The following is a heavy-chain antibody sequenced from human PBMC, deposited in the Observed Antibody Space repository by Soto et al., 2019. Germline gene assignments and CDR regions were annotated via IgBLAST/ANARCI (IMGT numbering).Heavy chain of an antibody. V-gene: IGHV4-39*02. CDR2: IYYSGNT. D-gene: IGHD3-3*01. J-gene: IGHJ4*02. CDR1: GGSISSTNYY. CDR3: ASLPVLRFLQYLREAFY. Sequence: SETLSLTCTVSGGSISSTNYYWGWIRQPPGKGLEWIGSIYYSGNTYYNPSLKSRVTMSVDTSKNHFSLELNSVTAADTAVYYCASLPVLRFLQYLREAFYWGQGTLVTVSS.